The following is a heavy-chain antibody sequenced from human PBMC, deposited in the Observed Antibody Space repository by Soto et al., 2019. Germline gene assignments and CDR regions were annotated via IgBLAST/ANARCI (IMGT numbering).Heavy chain of an antibody. CDR3: AKPLYSSSWYGGMDV. D-gene: IGHD6-13*01. V-gene: IGHV3-23*01. CDR2: ISGSGGST. Sequence: GGSLRLSXAASGFTFSSYAMSWVRQAPGKGLEWVSAISGSGGSTYYADSVKGRFTISRDNSKNTLYLQMNSLRAEDTAVYYCAKPLYSSSWYGGMDVWGQGTTVTVSS. CDR1: GFTFSSYA. J-gene: IGHJ6*02.